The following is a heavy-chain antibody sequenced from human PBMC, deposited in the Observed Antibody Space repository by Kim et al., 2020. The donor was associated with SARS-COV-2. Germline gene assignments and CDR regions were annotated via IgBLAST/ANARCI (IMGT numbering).Heavy chain of an antibody. J-gene: IGHJ6*02. CDR1: GFTFDDYA. V-gene: IGHV3-9*01. Sequence: GGSLRLSCAASGFTFDDYAMHWVRQAPGKGLEWVSGISWNSGSIGYADSVKGRFTISRDNAKNSLYLQMNSLRAEDTALYYCAKDLRSYSWGYYGMDVWGQGTTVTVSS. CDR3: AKDLRSYSWGYYGMDV. CDR2: ISWNSGSI. D-gene: IGHD2-21*01.